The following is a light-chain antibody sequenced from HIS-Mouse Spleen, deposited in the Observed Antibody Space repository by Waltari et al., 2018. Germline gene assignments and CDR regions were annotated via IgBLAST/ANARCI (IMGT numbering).Light chain of an antibody. CDR1: SSDVGSYNL. CDR3: CSYAGSSTWV. CDR2: EGS. V-gene: IGLV2-23*01. J-gene: IGLJ3*02. Sequence: QSALTQPASVSGSPGQSITISCTGTSSDVGSYNLVSWYQQHPGKAPKLMIYEGSTRPSGGCNRFPGSKSGNTASLTISGLQAEDEADYYCCSYAGSSTWVFGGGTKLTVL.